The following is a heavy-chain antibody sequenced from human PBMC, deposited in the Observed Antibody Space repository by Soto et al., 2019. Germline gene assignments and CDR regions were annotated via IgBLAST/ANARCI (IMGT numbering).Heavy chain of an antibody. Sequence: TLSHPYTVSGGSISRGGYHWSWIRQHPGKGLEWIGYIYYSGSTYYNPSLKSRVTISVDTSKNQFSLKLSSVTAADTAVYYCASLFGELSPLWGQGTLVTVSS. D-gene: IGHD3-16*02. CDR2: IYYSGST. CDR3: ASLFGELSPL. CDR1: GGSISRGGYH. V-gene: IGHV4-31*03. J-gene: IGHJ4*02.